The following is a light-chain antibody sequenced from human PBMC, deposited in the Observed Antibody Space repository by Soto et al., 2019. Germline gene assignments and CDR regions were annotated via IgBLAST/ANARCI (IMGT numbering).Light chain of an antibody. V-gene: IGKV3-20*01. Sequence: EIVMTQSPATLSVSPGERVTFSCRASQSVTSSLAWYQHKPGQAPRLLISGASTGAAGISDRFSGSGSGTDFTLTISRLEPEDFAVYYCQQYGSLITFGGGTKVDI. CDR1: QSVTSS. CDR2: GAS. CDR3: QQYGSLIT. J-gene: IGKJ4*01.